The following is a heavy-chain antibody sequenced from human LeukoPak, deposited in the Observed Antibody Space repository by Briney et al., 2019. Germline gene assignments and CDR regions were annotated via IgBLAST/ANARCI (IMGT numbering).Heavy chain of an antibody. V-gene: IGHV4-30-4*01. CDR1: GGSISSGDYY. D-gene: IGHD3-9*01. J-gene: IGHJ4*02. Sequence: SETLSLTCTVSGGSISSGDYYWSWIGQPPGKGLEWIGYIYYSGSTYYNPSLKSRVTISVDTSKNQFSLKLSSVTAADTAVYYCARGNVLRYFTGDVYFDYWGQGTLVTVSS. CDR2: IYYSGST. CDR3: ARGNVLRYFTGDVYFDY.